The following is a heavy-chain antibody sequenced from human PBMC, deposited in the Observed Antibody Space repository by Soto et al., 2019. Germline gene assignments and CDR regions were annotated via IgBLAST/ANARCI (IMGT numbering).Heavy chain of an antibody. CDR1: GFTFRNYG. Sequence: PGGSLRLSCKPSGFTFRNYGLLWVRQAPGKGLEWVALISYDGDHKYYTDSARGRFTVSRDNFNNMMFLQMDSLRPEDSAVYYCARDIDYYDSSGYQDYWGQGTLVTVSS. D-gene: IGHD3-22*01. V-gene: IGHV3-30*03. CDR3: ARDIDYYDSSGYQDY. J-gene: IGHJ4*02. CDR2: ISYDGDHK.